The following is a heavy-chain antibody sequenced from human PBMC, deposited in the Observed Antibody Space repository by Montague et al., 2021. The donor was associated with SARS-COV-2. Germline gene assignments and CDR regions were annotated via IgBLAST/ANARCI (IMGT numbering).Heavy chain of an antibody. CDR3: ARSGWEQLVRARYYYYYYGMDV. CDR2: INHSGST. D-gene: IGHD6-6*01. J-gene: IGHJ6*02. Sequence: SETLSLTCTVYGGSFSGYYWSWIRQPPGKGLEWIGEINHSGSTNYNPSLKSRVTISADTSKNQFSLKLSSVTAADTAVYYCARSGWEQLVRARYYYYYYGMDVWGQGTTVTVSS. V-gene: IGHV4-34*01. CDR1: GGSFSGYY.